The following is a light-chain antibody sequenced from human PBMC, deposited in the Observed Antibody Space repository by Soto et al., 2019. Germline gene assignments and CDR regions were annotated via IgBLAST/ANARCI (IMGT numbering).Light chain of an antibody. CDR2: WAS. CDR1: QSVLYSSNNKNY. V-gene: IGKV4-1*01. Sequence: DIVMTQSPDSLAVSLGERATINCKSSQSVLYSSNNKNYLAWYQQKPGQPPKLLIYWASTRESRFPDRFSGSGSGTDFTLTISSLQAEYVAVYYCQQYYSTPPTFGPGTKVDIK. CDR3: QQYYSTPPT. J-gene: IGKJ3*01.